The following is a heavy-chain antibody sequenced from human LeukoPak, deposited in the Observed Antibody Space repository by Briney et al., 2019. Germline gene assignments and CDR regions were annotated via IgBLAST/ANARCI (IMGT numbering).Heavy chain of an antibody. CDR1: GYTFTSYD. Sequence: GASVKVSCKASGYTFTSYDINWVRQATGQGLEWMGWMNPNSGNTGYAQKFQGRVTMTRNTSMSTAYMELSSLRSEDTAVYYCARALPSYYGSGSPDDYWGQGTLVTVSS. J-gene: IGHJ4*02. V-gene: IGHV1-8*01. CDR2: MNPNSGNT. D-gene: IGHD3-10*01. CDR3: ARALPSYYGSGSPDDY.